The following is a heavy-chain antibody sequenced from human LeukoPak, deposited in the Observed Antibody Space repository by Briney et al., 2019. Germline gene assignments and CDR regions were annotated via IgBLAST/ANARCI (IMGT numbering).Heavy chain of an antibody. CDR1: GFTFISYW. V-gene: IGHV3-74*01. J-gene: IGHJ6*02. CDR2: INSDGRST. Sequence: GGSLRLSCAASGFTFISYWMHWVRQDPGKGLVWVSRINSDGRSTDYADSVKGRFTISRDNAKNTLYLQMNSLRVEDTAVYYCARDRIGTYYYGMDVWGQGTTVTVSS. CDR3: ARDRIGTYYYGMDV. D-gene: IGHD1-1*01.